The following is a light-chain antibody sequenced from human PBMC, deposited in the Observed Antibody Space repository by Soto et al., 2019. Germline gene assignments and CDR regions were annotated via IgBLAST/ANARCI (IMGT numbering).Light chain of an antibody. Sequence: QSVLTQPPSVSGAPGQRVTISCTGSSSNIGAGYYVHWYQQLPGTAPKLIIYGNSKRPSGVPDRFSGSKSGTSASLAITGLQAEDEADYYCQSYESSRSGVVFGGGTKVTVL. V-gene: IGLV1-40*01. CDR2: GNS. CDR3: QSYESSRSGVV. J-gene: IGLJ2*01. CDR1: SSNIGAGYY.